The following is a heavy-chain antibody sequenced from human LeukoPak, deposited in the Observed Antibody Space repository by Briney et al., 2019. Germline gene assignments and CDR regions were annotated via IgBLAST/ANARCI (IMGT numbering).Heavy chain of an antibody. V-gene: IGHV3-53*01. Sequence: GGSLRLSCAASGFTFSSYAMSWVRQAPGKGLEWVSVIYSGGSTYYADSVKGRFTISRDNSKNTLYLQMNSLRAEDTAVYYCARDLWSGRGIDYWGQGTLVTVSS. CDR3: ARDLWSGRGIDY. D-gene: IGHD3-3*01. CDR1: GFTFSSYA. CDR2: IYSGGST. J-gene: IGHJ4*02.